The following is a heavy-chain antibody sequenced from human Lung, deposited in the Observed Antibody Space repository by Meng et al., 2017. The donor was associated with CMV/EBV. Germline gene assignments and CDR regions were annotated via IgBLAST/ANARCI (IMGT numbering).Heavy chain of an antibody. V-gene: IGHV4-4*02. CDR1: GGSISISTW. CDR3: ARDPYATGWAG. J-gene: IGHJ4*02. D-gene: IGHD6-19*01. CDR2: IYQRGGT. Sequence: QMQPQGLGPGLVKPSGTLFLPRAVSGGSISISTWLSWVRQPPGKGLGWIGEIYQRGGTNYNPSLRGRVTISLDKSKNQFSLTLRSVTAADTAVYYCARDPYATGWAGWGQGTLVTVSS.